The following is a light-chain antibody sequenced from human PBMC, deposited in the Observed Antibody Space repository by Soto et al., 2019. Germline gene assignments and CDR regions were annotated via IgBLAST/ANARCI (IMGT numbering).Light chain of an antibody. CDR3: QQYNSYSRT. V-gene: IGKV1-5*01. CDR2: DAS. J-gene: IGKJ1*01. Sequence: DIQMTQSPSTLSASVGDRVTITCRASQRISSWLAWYQQKAGKAPKLLIYDASSVESGVPSRFSGSGSGTGFTLTISSLQPDDFATYYCQQYNSYSRTFGQGTKVDIK. CDR1: QRISSW.